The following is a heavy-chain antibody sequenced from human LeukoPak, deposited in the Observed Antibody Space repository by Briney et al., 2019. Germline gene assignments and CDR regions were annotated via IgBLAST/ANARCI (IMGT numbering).Heavy chain of an antibody. D-gene: IGHD2-2*01. CDR2: ISWNSGSI. CDR1: GFTFDDYA. CDR3: ARDRGIVAVPASYYMDV. J-gene: IGHJ6*03. Sequence: GGSLRLSCAASGFTFDDYAMHWVRQAPGKGLEWVSGISWNSGSIGYADSVKGRFTISRDNAKNSLYLQMNSLRAEDTAVYYCARDRGIVAVPASYYMDVWGKGTTVTVSS. V-gene: IGHV3-9*01.